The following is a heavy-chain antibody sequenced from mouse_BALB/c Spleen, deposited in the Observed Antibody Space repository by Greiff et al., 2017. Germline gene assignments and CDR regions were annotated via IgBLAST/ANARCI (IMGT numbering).Heavy chain of an antibody. Sequence: EVNLVESGPSLVKPSQTLSLTCSVTGDSITSGYWNWIRKFPGNKLEYMGYISYSGSTYYNPSLKSRISITRDTSKNQYYLQLNSVTTEDTATYYCASNYGSPSYWYFDVWGAGTTVTVSS. D-gene: IGHD1-1*01. J-gene: IGHJ1*01. CDR3: ASNYGSPSYWYFDV. CDR1: GDSITSGY. V-gene: IGHV3-8*02. CDR2: ISYSGST.